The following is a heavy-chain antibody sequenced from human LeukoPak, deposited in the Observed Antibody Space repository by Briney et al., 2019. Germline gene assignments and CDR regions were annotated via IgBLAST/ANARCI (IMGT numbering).Heavy chain of an antibody. CDR2: ISSDGNT. CDR1: GDSVSSSSYY. CDR3: ARRNRWELLDF. J-gene: IGHJ4*02. V-gene: IGHV4-39*01. Sequence: SETLSLTCTVSGDSVSSSSYYWDWIRQPPGKGLEWIGSISSDGNTHYNTSLKSRVTMSVDTSKNQFSLKLTSVTAADTAVYYCARRNRWELLDFWGQGTLVTVSS. D-gene: IGHD1-26*01.